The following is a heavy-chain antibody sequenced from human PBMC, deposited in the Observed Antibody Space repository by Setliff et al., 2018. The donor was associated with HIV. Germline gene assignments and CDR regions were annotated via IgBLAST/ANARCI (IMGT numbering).Heavy chain of an antibody. J-gene: IGHJ5*02. V-gene: IGHV5-51*01. CDR3: TRRPSSYNWFDP. D-gene: IGHD6-6*01. CDR1: GYSFTSYW. CDR2: TYPGDSTT. Sequence: PGESLKISCKGSGYSFTSYWIAWVRQMPGKGLEWMGVTYPGDSTTRYSPSLEGQVTISADTSITTAYLQWSSLKASDTAMYYCTRRPSSYNWFDPWGQGTLVTVSS.